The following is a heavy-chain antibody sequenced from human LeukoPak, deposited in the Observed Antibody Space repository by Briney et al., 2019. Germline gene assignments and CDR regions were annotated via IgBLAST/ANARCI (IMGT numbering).Heavy chain of an antibody. V-gene: IGHV3-30*03. J-gene: IGHJ4*02. D-gene: IGHD5-12*01. CDR3: TTKVIRGNSGDDYDD. CDR1: GVTFSNYG. Sequence: GGSLRLSCAASGVTFSNYGMHWVRQAPDKGLEWVALISSNGNDKLYGDSVKGRFTISRDDSKSTLYLQMNSLRVEDTAVYYCTTKVIRGNSGDDYDDWGQGTLVTVSS. CDR2: ISSNGNDK.